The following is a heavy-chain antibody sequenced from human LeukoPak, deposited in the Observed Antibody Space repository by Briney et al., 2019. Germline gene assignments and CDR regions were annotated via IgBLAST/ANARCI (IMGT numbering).Heavy chain of an antibody. Sequence: SVKVSCKASGGTFSSFAVSWVRQAPGQGLEWMGGIIPLFDTTNYAQKFQGRVTISAGKSTSTIYMEMSSLRSEDTTVYYCASGVAVAGTYYYYGMDVWGKGTTVTVSS. CDR3: ASGVAVAGTYYYYGMDV. CDR1: GGTFSSFA. CDR2: IIPLFDTT. J-gene: IGHJ6*04. D-gene: IGHD6-19*01. V-gene: IGHV1-69*06.